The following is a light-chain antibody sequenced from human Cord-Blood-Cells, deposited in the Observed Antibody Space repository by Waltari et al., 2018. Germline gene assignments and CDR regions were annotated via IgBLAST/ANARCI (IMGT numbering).Light chain of an antibody. CDR1: QSISRW. J-gene: IGKJ2*01. CDR2: KAS. V-gene: IGKV1-5*03. Sequence: DIQMTPSPSTLSASVGDRVTITCRASQSISRWLAWSQQKPGKAPKLLIYKASSLESGVPSRFSGSGSGTEFTLTISSLQPDDFATYYCQQYNSYPYTFGQGTKLEIK. CDR3: QQYNSYPYT.